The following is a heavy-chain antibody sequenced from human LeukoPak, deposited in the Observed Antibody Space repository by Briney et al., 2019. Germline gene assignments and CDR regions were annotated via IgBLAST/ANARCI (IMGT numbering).Heavy chain of an antibody. Sequence: GGSLRLSCAASGFTFSSYTMSWVRQAPGKGLEWVSAISGSGGSTYYADSVKGRFTISRDNSKNTLYLQMNSLRAEDTAVCYCARWTLQYYYDSSGYALDYWGQGTLVTVSS. V-gene: IGHV3-23*01. CDR1: GFTFSSYT. J-gene: IGHJ4*02. CDR2: ISGSGGST. CDR3: ARWTLQYYYDSSGYALDY. D-gene: IGHD3-22*01.